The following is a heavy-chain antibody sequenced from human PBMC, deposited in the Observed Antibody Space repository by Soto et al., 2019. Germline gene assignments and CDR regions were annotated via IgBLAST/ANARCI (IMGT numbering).Heavy chain of an antibody. V-gene: IGHV4-59*08. CDR2: IYYSGST. CDR1: GGSISSYY. CDR3: ARQFYYGSGG. D-gene: IGHD3-10*01. J-gene: IGHJ4*02. Sequence: SATLSLTCTVSGGSISSYYWSWIRQPPGKGLEWIGYIYYSGSTNYNPSLKSRVTISVDTSKNQFSLKLSSVTAADTAVYYCARQFYYGSGGWGQGTLVTVSS.